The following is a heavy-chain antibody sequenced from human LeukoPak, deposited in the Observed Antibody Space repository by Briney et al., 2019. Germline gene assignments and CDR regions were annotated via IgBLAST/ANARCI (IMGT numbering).Heavy chain of an antibody. CDR1: GFTFSSYA. CDR2: ISGSGGSI. J-gene: IGHJ5*02. D-gene: IGHD5-18*01. CDR3: ARGQDTAVGGERFDP. Sequence: GGSLRLSCAASGFTFSSYAMSWVRQAPGKGLEWVSAISGSGGSIYYADSVKGRFTISRDNAKNSLYLQMNSLRAEDTAVYYCARGQDTAVGGERFDPWGQGTLVTVSS. V-gene: IGHV3-23*01.